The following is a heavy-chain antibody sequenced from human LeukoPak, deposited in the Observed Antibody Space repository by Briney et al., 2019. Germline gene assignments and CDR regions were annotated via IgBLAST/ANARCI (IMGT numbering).Heavy chain of an antibody. J-gene: IGHJ3*02. CDR1: GFTFSSYA. Sequence: GGSLRLSCAASGFTFSSYAMSWVRQAPGKGLEWVSAISGSGGSTYYADSVKGRFTISRDNSKNTLYLQMNSLRAEDTAVYYCAKDLQDYDYVWGSYRDAFDIWGQGTMVTVSS. D-gene: IGHD3-16*02. CDR3: AKDLQDYDYVWGSYRDAFDI. CDR2: ISGSGGST. V-gene: IGHV3-23*01.